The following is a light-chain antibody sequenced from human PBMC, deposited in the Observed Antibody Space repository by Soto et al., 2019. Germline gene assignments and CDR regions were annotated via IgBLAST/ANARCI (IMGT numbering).Light chain of an antibody. CDR1: QSVSSSY. CDR3: QQYGDSPVT. CDR2: GAS. J-gene: IGKJ1*01. V-gene: IGKV3-20*01. Sequence: IVLTQSPGTLSLSPGERATLSCRASQSVSSSYLAWFQQKPGQAPRLLIYGASSRATGIPDRFSGSGSGTDFTLSISGLEPEDFAVYYCQQYGDSPVTFGRGTKVEIK.